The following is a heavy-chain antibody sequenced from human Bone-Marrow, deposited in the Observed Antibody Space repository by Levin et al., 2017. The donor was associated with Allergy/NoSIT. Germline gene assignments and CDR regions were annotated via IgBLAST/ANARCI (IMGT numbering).Heavy chain of an antibody. CDR1: GFTFSSYG. V-gene: IGHV3-30*18. CDR2: ISYDGSNK. CDR3: AKDEGVVVVPDLYYYYGMDV. D-gene: IGHD2-21*01. Sequence: GGSLRLSCAASGFTFSSYGMHWVRQAPGKGLEWVAVISYDGSNKYYADSVKGRFTISRDNSKNTLYLQMNSLRAEDTAVYYCAKDEGVVVVPDLYYYYGMDVWGQGTTVTVSS. J-gene: IGHJ6*02.